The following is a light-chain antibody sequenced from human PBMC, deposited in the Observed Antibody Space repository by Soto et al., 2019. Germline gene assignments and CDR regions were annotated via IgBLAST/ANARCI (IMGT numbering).Light chain of an antibody. CDR2: EGT. V-gene: IGLV2-23*01. Sequence: QSALTQPASVSGSPGQSISISCTGTSTDIGRYKFVSWFQQHPGKAPKLIIFEGTNRPSGVSNRFSGSKSGNTASLTISGLQAEDEADYYCCSCVSGSPFDVLFGGGTKLTVL. CDR3: CSCVSGSPFDVL. J-gene: IGLJ3*02. CDR1: STDIGRYKF.